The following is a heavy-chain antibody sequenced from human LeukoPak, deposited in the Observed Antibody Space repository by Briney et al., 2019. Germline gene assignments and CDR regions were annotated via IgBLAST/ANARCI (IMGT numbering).Heavy chain of an antibody. CDR1: GYTFTSYG. D-gene: IGHD5-18*01. V-gene: IGHV1-18*01. J-gene: IGHJ4*02. CDR3: ARQVDTSMALPDY. Sequence: ASVKVSCTTSGYTFTSYGVSWVRQAPGQRLEWMGWISTYNYNTNYAQKFRGRVTLTKDTSTSTVYMELRSLRFDDTAIYYCARQVDTSMALPDYWGQGTLVTVSS. CDR2: ISTYNYNT.